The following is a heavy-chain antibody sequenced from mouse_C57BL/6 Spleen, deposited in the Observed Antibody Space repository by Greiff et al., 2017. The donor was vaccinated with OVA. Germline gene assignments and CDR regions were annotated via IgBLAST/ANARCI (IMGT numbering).Heavy chain of an antibody. D-gene: IGHD1-1*01. J-gene: IGHJ2*01. Sequence: VQLQQPGAELVRPGSSVKLSCKASGYTFTSYWMDWVKQRPGQGLEWIGNIYPSDSETHYNQKFKDKATLTVDKSSSTAYMQLSSLTSEDSAVYYCARQATVVANYFDYWGQGTTLTVSS. CDR3: ARQATVVANYFDY. CDR2: IYPSDSET. CDR1: GYTFTSYW. V-gene: IGHV1-61*01.